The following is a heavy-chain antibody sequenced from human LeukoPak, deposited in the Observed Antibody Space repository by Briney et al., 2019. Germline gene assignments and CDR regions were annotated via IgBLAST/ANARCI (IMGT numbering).Heavy chain of an antibody. CDR3: AKTRQSYSGNYYFDY. J-gene: IGHJ4*02. Sequence: PGGSLRLSCATSGFTFSSYGMSWVRQAPGMGLEWLSLIIGSGGGGSTYYADSVKGRFTISRDNSKNTLYLQMNSLRAEDTAVYYCAKTRQSYSGNYYFDYWGQGTLVTVSS. D-gene: IGHD1-26*01. CDR1: GFTFSSYG. CDR2: IIGSGGGGST. V-gene: IGHV3-23*01.